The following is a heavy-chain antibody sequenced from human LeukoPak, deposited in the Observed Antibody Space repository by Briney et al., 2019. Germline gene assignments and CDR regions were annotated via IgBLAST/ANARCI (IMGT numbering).Heavy chain of an antibody. CDR3: ARVQEVYANSLYYLYYMDV. J-gene: IGHJ6*03. CDR1: GDIFNNYG. CDR2: IASFDNGNT. D-gene: IGHD2-8*01. V-gene: IGHV1-18*01. Sequence: ASVRVSCKASGDIFNNYGITWVRQAPGEGLEWMAWIASFDNGNTKYAQKFVDRVTMTKDKSTSTAYMDLKSLTSDDTAIYYCARVQEVYANSLYYLYYMDVWGKGTTVTVSS.